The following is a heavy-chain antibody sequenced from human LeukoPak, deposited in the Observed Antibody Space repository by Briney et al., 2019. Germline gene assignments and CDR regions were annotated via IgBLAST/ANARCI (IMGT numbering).Heavy chain of an antibody. CDR3: ARVTGSIDY. D-gene: IGHD1-26*01. V-gene: IGHV1-8*01. CDR2: INLKSGNT. Sequence: GASVKVSCKASGYTFTSYDIHWVRQATGQGLEWMGWINLKSGNTGYAQNFQGRLTVTRDTSINTAYMELSTLRSEDTAVYYCARVTGSIDYWGQGTLVTVSS. CDR1: GYTFTSYD. J-gene: IGHJ4*02.